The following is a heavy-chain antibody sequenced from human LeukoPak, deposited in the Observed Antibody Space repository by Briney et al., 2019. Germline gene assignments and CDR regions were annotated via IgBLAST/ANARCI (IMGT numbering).Heavy chain of an antibody. CDR2: MNPKSGYT. Sequence: ASVKVSCKASGYTFTSRDINWVRQATGQGLEWMGYMNPKSGYTAYGQRCHGRVTMTRNTSTNTAYMELSSLRSEDTAVYYCARVTSGAGYNWFDAWGPGTLVTVSS. D-gene: IGHD1-26*01. V-gene: IGHV1-8*02. CDR1: GYTFTSRD. J-gene: IGHJ5*02. CDR3: ARVTSGAGYNWFDA.